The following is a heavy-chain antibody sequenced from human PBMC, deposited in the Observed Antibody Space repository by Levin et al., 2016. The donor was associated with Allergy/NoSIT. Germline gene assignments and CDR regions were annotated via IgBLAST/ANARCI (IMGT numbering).Heavy chain of an antibody. D-gene: IGHD3-3*02. CDR2: ISPSGTLK. CDR3: VREGLDFLAYFDV. J-gene: IGHJ4*02. CDR1: GFSFSDYY. Sequence: GESLKISCAASGFSFSDYYMNWIRQAPGKGLEWISYISPSGTLKYYADSVKGRFTISRDNAKSSLYLQMDSLRADDTAVYYCVREGLDFLAYFDVWGQGTLVTGSS. V-gene: IGHV3-11*01.